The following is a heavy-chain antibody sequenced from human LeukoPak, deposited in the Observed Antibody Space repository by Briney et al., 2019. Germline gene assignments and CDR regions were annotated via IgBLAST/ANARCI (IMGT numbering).Heavy chain of an antibody. CDR2: IRYDGSNK. CDR3: ARSREGITMVRGVMRGMDV. D-gene: IGHD3-10*01. J-gene: IGHJ6*02. CDR1: GFTFSSYG. V-gene: IGHV3-30*02. Sequence: GGSLRLSCAASGFTFSSYGMHWVRQAPGKGLEWVAFIRYDGSNKYYADSVKGRFTISRDNSKNTLYLQMNSLRAEDTAVYYCARSREGITMVRGVMRGMDVWGQGTTVTVSS.